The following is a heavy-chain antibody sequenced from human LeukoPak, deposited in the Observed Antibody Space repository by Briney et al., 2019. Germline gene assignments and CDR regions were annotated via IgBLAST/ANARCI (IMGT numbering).Heavy chain of an antibody. Sequence: SETLSLTCTVSGGSISSYYRSWIRQPAGKGLEWIGRIYTSGSTNYKPSLKSRVTISVDKSKNQFSLKLSSVTAADTAVYYCARDPGSSYFDYWGQGTLVTVSS. CDR2: IYTSGST. CDR1: GGSISSYY. V-gene: IGHV4-4*07. J-gene: IGHJ4*02. D-gene: IGHD1-26*01. CDR3: ARDPGSSYFDY.